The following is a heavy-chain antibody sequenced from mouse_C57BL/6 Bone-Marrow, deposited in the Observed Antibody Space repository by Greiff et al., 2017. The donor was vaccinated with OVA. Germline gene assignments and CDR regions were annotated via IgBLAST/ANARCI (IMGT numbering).Heavy chain of an antibody. D-gene: IGHD2-1*01. CDR2: IDPSDSYT. V-gene: IGHV1-69*01. CDR3: ARALYYGNYDYAMDY. Sequence: VQLQQSGAELVMPGASVKLSCKASGYTFTSYWMHWVKQRPGQGLEWIGEIDPSDSYTNYNQKFKGKSTLTVDKSSSTAYMQLSSLTSEDSAVYYCARALYYGNYDYAMDYWGQGTSVTVSS. CDR1: GYTFTSYW. J-gene: IGHJ4*01.